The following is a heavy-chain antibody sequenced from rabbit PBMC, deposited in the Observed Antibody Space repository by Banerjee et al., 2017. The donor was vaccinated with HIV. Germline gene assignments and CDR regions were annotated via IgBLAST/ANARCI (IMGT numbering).Heavy chain of an antibody. J-gene: IGHJ6*01. CDR3: ARDLSYYYDMDL. V-gene: IGHV1S47*01. CDR2: IDPVFGRT. CDR1: GFDFSSYG. Sequence: QEQLVESGGGLVQPGGSLKLSCKASGFDFSSYGVSWVRQAPGKGLEWIGYIDPVFGRTYYASWVNGRFTISSHDAQNTLYLQLNSLTAADTATYFCARDLSYYYDMDLWGPGTLVTVS.